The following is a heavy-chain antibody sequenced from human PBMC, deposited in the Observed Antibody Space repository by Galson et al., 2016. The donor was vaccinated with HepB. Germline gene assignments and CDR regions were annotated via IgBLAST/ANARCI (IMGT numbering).Heavy chain of an antibody. CDR3: VRIGVVIPATKLDY. D-gene: IGHD2-2*01. CDR2: KEDGSDK. Sequence: KEDGSDKFYVDSVKGRFTISRDNAKNSLYLQMSSLRVEDTAVYYCVRIGVVIPATKLDYWGQGTLVTVSS. J-gene: IGHJ4*02. V-gene: IGHV3-7*01.